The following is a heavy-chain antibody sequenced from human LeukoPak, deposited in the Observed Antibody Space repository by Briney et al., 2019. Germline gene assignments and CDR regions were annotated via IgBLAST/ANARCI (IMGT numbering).Heavy chain of an antibody. CDR2: IYTSGST. D-gene: IGHD2-21*01. CDR1: GDFSSGYY. J-gene: IGHJ5*02. Sequence: PSETLSLTCTVSGDFSSGYYWSGIRQPAGKGLEWIGRIYTSGSTNYNPSLKSRVTMSIDTSKNQFSRNQSPVTAADAAVYYCAREGSDDEFDHWGQGTLVTVSS. V-gene: IGHV4-4*07. CDR3: AREGSDDEFDH.